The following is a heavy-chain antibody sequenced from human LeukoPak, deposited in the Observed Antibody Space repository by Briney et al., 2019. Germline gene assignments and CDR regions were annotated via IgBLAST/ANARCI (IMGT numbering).Heavy chain of an antibody. J-gene: IGHJ6*03. V-gene: IGHV4-59*01. CDR1: GGSISSFY. CDR2: IYDSGST. Sequence: EPSETLSLTCTVSGGSISSFYWSWIRQPPGKGLEYIGYIYDSGSTNYNPSLKSRVTISVDTSKNQFSLKLASVTAADTAVYHCARNGRYCSGGGCSGYYYYMDVWGKGTTVTVSS. CDR3: ARNGRYCSGGGCSGYYYYMDV. D-gene: IGHD2-15*01.